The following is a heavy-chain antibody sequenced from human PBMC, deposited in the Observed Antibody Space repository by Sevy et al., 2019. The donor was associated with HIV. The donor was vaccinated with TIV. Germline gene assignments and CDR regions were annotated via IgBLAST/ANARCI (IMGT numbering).Heavy chain of an antibody. D-gene: IGHD5-12*01. Sequence: SETLSLTCTVSGGSVSRGSYYWTWIRQPPGKGLEWIGYVHHSGSTNYTPSLKSRLTISIDTSKNQFSVRLRSVTAADTAVYYCARAARDGYNYRGDYSDYWGQGSLVTVSS. J-gene: IGHJ4*02. CDR3: ARAARDGYNYRGDYSDY. CDR2: VHHSGST. V-gene: IGHV4-61*01. CDR1: GGSVSRGSYY.